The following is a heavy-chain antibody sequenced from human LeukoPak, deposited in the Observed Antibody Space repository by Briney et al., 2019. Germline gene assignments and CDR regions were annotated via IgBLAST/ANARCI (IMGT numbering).Heavy chain of an antibody. D-gene: IGHD5-12*01. J-gene: IGHJ4*02. CDR2: IKSDGSST. V-gene: IGHV3-74*01. CDR3: ARDRGYTQDY. Sequence: GGSLRLSCAASGFTFSTFWMHWVRQAPGKGLVWVSHIKSDGSSTSYADSVKGRFTISRDNAKNTLYLQMNSLRAEDTAVYYCARDRGYTQDYWGQGTLITVSS. CDR1: GFTFSTFW.